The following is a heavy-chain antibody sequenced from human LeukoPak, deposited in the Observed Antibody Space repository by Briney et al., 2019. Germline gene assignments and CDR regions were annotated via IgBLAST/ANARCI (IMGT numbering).Heavy chain of an antibody. CDR3: ASSSTVKGAFDI. J-gene: IGHJ3*02. Sequence: ASVKVSCKASGYTFTSYYMHWVRQAPGQGLEWMGIINPSGGSTSYAQKFQGRVTITADKSTSTAYMELSSLRSEDTAVYYCASSSTVKGAFDIWGQGTMVTVSS. D-gene: IGHD4-11*01. V-gene: IGHV1-46*01. CDR1: GYTFTSYY. CDR2: INPSGGST.